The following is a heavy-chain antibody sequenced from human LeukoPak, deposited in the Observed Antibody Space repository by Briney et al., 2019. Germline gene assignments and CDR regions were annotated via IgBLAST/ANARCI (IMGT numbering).Heavy chain of an antibody. CDR2: ISYDGSNK. Sequence: PGGSLRLSCITSGFAFNTYAMHWVRQAPGKGLEWVAVISYDGSNKYYADSVKGRFTISRDNSKDTLYLQMNSLRAEDTAVYYCAKDHTYSGSSDYWGQGTLVTVSS. J-gene: IGHJ4*02. V-gene: IGHV3-30*18. CDR3: AKDHTYSGSSDY. D-gene: IGHD1-26*01. CDR1: GFAFNTYA.